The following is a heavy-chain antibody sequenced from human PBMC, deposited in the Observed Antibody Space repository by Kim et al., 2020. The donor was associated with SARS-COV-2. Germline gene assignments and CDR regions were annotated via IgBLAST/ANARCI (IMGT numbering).Heavy chain of an antibody. Sequence: SETLSLTCSVSGGSFNIGCYFWSWIRQHPGKDLEWFGYIYYGAPTYLSPSLESRVTLGVDMYKSVFSLNLSAVTAADTDFCSCARGSSDTGSDYHSCGQG. CDR3: ARGSSDTGSDYHS. J-gene: IGHJ4*02. CDR1: GGSFNIGCYF. D-gene: IGHD5-12*01. V-gene: IGHV4-31*03. CDR2: IYYGAPT.